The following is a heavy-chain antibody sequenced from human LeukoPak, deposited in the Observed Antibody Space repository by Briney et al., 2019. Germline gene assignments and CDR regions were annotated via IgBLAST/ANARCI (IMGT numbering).Heavy chain of an antibody. CDR1: GGTFSNYA. V-gene: IGHV1-69*13. J-gene: IGHJ4*02. CDR3: ARSRLRFLEWAKYYFDY. Sequence: PWASVKVSCKASGGTFSNYAISWVRQAPGQGLEWMGGIIPMFGTANYAQKFQGRVTITADEATSTAYMELSSLRSEDTAVYYCARSRLRFLEWAKYYFDYWGQGTLVTVSS. D-gene: IGHD3-3*01. CDR2: IIPMFGTA.